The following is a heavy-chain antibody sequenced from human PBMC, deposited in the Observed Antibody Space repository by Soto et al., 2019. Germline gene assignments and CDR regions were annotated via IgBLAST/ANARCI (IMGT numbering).Heavy chain of an antibody. D-gene: IGHD3-10*01. CDR3: APRRRGAGSSAFDY. Sequence: QITLKESGPTLVKPTQTLTLTCTFSGFSLTTSEVGVGWIRQPPGKALEWLALIYWDDDERYNPSLENRLIITKDPSKNQVVLARNNMDPVDTATSYCAPRRRGAGSSAFDYWGQGTLVIVSS. J-gene: IGHJ4*02. CDR2: IYWDDDE. CDR1: GFSLTTSEVG. V-gene: IGHV2-5*02.